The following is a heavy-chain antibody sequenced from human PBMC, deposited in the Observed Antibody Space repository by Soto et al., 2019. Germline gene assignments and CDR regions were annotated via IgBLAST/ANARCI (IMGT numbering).Heavy chain of an antibody. D-gene: IGHD4-17*01. V-gene: IGHV4-59*01. Sequence: SETLSLTCTVSGGSISSYYWSWIRQPTGRGLAWIGYIYYSGSTNYNPSLKSRVTISVDTSKNQFSLKLSSVTAADTAVYYCVRGHPDYGDENYYYYGMDVWGQGTTVTVSS. CDR2: IYYSGST. CDR1: GGSISSYY. CDR3: VRGHPDYGDENYYYYGMDV. J-gene: IGHJ6*02.